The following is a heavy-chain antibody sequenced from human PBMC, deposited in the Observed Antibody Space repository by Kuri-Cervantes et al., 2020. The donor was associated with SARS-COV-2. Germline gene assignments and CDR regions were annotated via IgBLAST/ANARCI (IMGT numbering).Heavy chain of an antibody. CDR2: NYPSGST. CDR3: ARGEGP. CDR1: GGSITSPTYS. J-gene: IGHJ5*02. D-gene: IGHD1-26*01. Sequence: SETLSLTCAVAGGSITSPTYSWNWIRQPPGKGLEWMGNNYPSGSTDYNPSLINRVTISLDRSKNQFSLKMTSLTAADTAVYYCARGEGPWGQGILVTVSS. V-gene: IGHV4-30-2*01.